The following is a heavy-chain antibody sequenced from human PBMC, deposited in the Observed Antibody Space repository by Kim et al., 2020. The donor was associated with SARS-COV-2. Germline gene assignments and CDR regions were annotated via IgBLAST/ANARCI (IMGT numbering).Heavy chain of an antibody. CDR1: GFTFSSYA. V-gene: IGHV3-30*04. Sequence: GGSLRLSCAASGFTFSSYAMHWVRQAPGKGLEWVAVISYDGSNKYYADSVKGRFTISRDNSKNTLYVQMNSLRAEDTAVYYCARDMRGGDWVGNFDYWGQGTLVTVSS. J-gene: IGHJ4*02. D-gene: IGHD2-21*02. CDR2: ISYDGSNK. CDR3: ARDMRGGDWVGNFDY.